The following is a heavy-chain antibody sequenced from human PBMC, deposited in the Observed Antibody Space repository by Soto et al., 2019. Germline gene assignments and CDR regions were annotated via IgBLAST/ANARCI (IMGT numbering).Heavy chain of an antibody. V-gene: IGHV4-39*01. CDR1: GGSISSSSYY. J-gene: IGHJ5*02. D-gene: IGHD4-17*01. CDR3: ARHGAYGDSSTLVWFDP. Sequence: QLQLQESGPGLVKPSETLSLTCTVSGGSISSSSYYWGWIRQPPGKGLEWIGSIYYSGSTYYNPSLKRRVTISVVTSKNHFSLKLSSVTAADTAVYYCARHGAYGDSSTLVWFDPWGQGTLVTVSS. CDR2: IYYSGST.